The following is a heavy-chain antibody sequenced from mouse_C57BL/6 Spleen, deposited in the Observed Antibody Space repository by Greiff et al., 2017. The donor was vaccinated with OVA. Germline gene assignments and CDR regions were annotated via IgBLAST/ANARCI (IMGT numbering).Heavy chain of an antibody. J-gene: IGHJ3*01. D-gene: IGHD1-1*01. Sequence: QVQLKQPGAELVKPGASVKMSCKASGYTFTSYWITWVKQRPGQGLEWIGDIYPGSGSTNYNEKFKSKATLTVDTSSSTAYMQLSSLTSEDSAVYYCARAATTVVDHRFAYWGQGTLVTVSA. CDR3: ARAATTVVDHRFAY. V-gene: IGHV1-55*01. CDR2: IYPGSGST. CDR1: GYTFTSYW.